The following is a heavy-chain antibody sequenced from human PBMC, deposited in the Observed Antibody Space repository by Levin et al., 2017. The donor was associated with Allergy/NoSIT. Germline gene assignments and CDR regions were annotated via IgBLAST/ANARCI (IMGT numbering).Heavy chain of an antibody. D-gene: IGHD2-2*02. J-gene: IGHJ6*02. V-gene: IGHV1-18*01. CDR1: GYTFSSYG. CDR3: VRDTPCSTTTCYIHYYYGLDV. CDR2: ISAYNGDT. Sequence: GGSLRLSCKTSGYTFSSYGVSWVRQAPGQGLEWMGWISAYNGDTDYAQKVQGRVTMTTDTSTSTAYMALRSLRSDDTAVYYCVRDTPCSTTTCYIHYYYGLDVWGQGTTVTVSS.